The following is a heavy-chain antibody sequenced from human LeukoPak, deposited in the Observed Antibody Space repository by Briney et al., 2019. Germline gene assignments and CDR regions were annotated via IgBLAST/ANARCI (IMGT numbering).Heavy chain of an antibody. D-gene: IGHD3-3*01. J-gene: IGHJ4*02. V-gene: IGHV3-23*01. CDR3: AKATYYDFWSGYYSFDY. CDR1: GFTFSSYA. Sequence: GGSLRLSCAASGFTFSSYAMSWVRQAPGKGLEWVSAISGSGGSTYYADSVKGRFPTSTDNSKNTLYLQMNSLRAEDTAVYYCAKATYYDFWSGYYSFDYWGQGTLVTVSS. CDR2: ISGSGGST.